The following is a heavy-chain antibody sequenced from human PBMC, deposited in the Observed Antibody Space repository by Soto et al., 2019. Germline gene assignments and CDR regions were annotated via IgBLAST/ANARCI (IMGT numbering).Heavy chain of an antibody. CDR3: AKDSKRGIAAAGPKYNWFDP. J-gene: IGHJ5*02. V-gene: IGHV3-23*01. Sequence: GGSLRLSCAASGFTFSSYAMSWVRQAPGKGLEWVSAISGSGGSTYYADSVKGRFTISRDNSKNTLYLQMNSLRAEDTAVYYCAKDSKRGIAAAGPKYNWFDPWGQGTLVTVSA. D-gene: IGHD6-13*01. CDR2: ISGSGGST. CDR1: GFTFSSYA.